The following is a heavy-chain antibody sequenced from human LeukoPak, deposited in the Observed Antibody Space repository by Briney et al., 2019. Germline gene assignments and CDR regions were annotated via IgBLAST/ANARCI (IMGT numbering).Heavy chain of an antibody. J-gene: IGHJ6*03. Sequence: PGGSLRLSCAASGFTFSNYWMSWVRQAPGKGLEWVANIKQDGNEKYYVDSLKGRFTISRDNAKNSLYLQMNSLRAGDTAVYYCARAYCSGTSCYNRPYYYYMDVWGKGTTVTVSS. V-gene: IGHV3-7*01. D-gene: IGHD2-2*02. CDR3: ARAYCSGTSCYNRPYYYYMDV. CDR1: GFTFSNYW. CDR2: IKQDGNEK.